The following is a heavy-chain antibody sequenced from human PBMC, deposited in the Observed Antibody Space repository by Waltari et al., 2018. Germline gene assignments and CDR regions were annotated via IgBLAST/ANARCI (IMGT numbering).Heavy chain of an antibody. J-gene: IGHJ3*02. CDR1: GYPISSGYY. D-gene: IGHD5-18*01. CDR2: IYHSGST. Sequence: QVQLQESGPGLVKPSETLSLTCAVSGYPISSGYYWGWIRQPPGKGLEWIGSIYHSGSTYYNPSLKSRVTISVDTSKNQFSLKLSSVTAADTAVYYCAREDTWIQLWAGAFDIWGQGTMVTVSS. V-gene: IGHV4-38-2*02. CDR3: AREDTWIQLWAGAFDI.